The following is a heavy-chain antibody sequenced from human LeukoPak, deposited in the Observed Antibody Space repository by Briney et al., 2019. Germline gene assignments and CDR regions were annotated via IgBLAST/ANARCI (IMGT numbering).Heavy chain of an antibody. Sequence: GGSLRLSCAASEFTFSDYGMHWVRQAPGKGLEWVAFIRYDESNKYYADSVKGRFTISRDNSKNTLYLQMNSLRAEDTAVYYCAKGDLMVVVIPNDAFDIWGQGTMVTVSS. V-gene: IGHV3-30*02. J-gene: IGHJ3*02. CDR1: EFTFSDYG. CDR2: IRYDESNK. D-gene: IGHD3-22*01. CDR3: AKGDLMVVVIPNDAFDI.